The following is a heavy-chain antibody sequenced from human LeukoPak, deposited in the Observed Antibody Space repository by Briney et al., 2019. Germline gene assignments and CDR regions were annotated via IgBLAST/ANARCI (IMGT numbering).Heavy chain of an antibody. CDR1: GGSISSGSYY. V-gene: IGHV4-61*02. J-gene: IGHJ5*02. D-gene: IGHD3-3*01. CDR2: IYTSGST. CDR3: ARGGSTYYDFWSGSRSWFDP. Sequence: PSQTLSLTCTVSGGSISSGSYYWSWIRQPAGKGLEWIGRIYTSGSTNYNPSLKSRVTISVDTSKNQFSLKLSSATAADTAVYYCARGGSTYYDFWSGSRSWFDPWGQGTLVTVSS.